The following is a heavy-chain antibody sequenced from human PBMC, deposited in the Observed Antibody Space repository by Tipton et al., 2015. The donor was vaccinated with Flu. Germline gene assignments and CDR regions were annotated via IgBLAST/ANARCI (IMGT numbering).Heavy chain of an antibody. V-gene: IGHV4-39*01. CDR2: IYPSGTT. Sequence: TLSLTCTVSSGSIRSTNYFCAWIRQPPGKRLELIGSIYPSGTTYYSPSLNSRVTISVDTSKSQFSLKLRSVTAADTAVYYCARLSYYDVDLKNFYFDYWGQGALVTVSS. CDR3: ARLSYYDVDLKNFYFDY. D-gene: IGHD3-10*02. CDR1: SGSIRSTNYF. J-gene: IGHJ4*02.